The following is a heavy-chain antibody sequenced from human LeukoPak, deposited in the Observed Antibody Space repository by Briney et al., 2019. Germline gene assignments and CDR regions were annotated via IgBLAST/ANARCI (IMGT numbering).Heavy chain of an antibody. J-gene: IGHJ4*02. D-gene: IGHD3-22*01. V-gene: IGHV4-38-2*02. CDR2: IYHSGST. Sequence: SETLSLTCTVSGYSISSGYYWGWNRQPPGKGLEWIGSIYHSGSTYYNPSLKSRVTISVDTSKNQFSLKLSSVTAADTAVYYCARAGYYYDSSGYYLVSAEIDYWGQGTLVTVSS. CDR3: ARAGYYYDSSGYYLVSAEIDY. CDR1: GYSISSGYY.